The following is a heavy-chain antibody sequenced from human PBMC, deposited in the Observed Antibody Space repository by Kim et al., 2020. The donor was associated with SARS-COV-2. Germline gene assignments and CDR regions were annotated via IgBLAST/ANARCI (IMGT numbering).Heavy chain of an antibody. CDR2: INTNTGNP. CDR3: ARVGYSSSGDVGRNWDY. Sequence: ASVKVSCKASGYTFTSYAMNWVRQAPGQGLEWMGWINTNTGNPTYAQGFTGRFVFSLDTSVSTAYLQISSLKAEDTAVYYCARVGYSSSGDVGRNWDYWGQGTLVTVSS. D-gene: IGHD6-6*01. CDR1: GYTFTSYA. J-gene: IGHJ4*02. V-gene: IGHV7-4-1*02.